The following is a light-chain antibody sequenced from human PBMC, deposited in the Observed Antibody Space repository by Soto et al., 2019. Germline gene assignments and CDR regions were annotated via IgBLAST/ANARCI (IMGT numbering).Light chain of an antibody. CDR2: EVS. Sequence: QSALTQPASVSGSPGQSITISCTGTSSDVGSYNLVSWYQQRPGKAPKLMIYEVSKWPSGVSNRFSGSKSGNTASLTISGLQTEDEADYYCCSYARSSTFYVFGTGTKVTVL. CDR1: SSDVGSYNL. CDR3: CSYARSSTFYV. J-gene: IGLJ1*01. V-gene: IGLV2-23*02.